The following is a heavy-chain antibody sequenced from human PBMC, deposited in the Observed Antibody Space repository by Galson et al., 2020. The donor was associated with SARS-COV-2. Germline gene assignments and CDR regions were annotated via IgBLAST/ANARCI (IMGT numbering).Heavy chain of an antibody. Sequence: SETLSLTCTVSGYSISSGYFWGWIRQPPGKGLEWMGSIYHSGSTYYNPSLKSRVTISVDTSKNQFSLKLSPVTAADTAVYYCATYSVVVVAPTPLRADYWGQGTLGTVSS. V-gene: IGHV4-38-2*02. D-gene: IGHD2-15*01. CDR2: IYHSGST. CDR1: GYSISSGYF. CDR3: ATYSVVVVAPTPLRADY. J-gene: IGHJ4*02.